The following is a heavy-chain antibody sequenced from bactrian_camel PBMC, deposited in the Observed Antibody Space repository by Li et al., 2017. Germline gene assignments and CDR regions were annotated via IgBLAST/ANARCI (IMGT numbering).Heavy chain of an antibody. CDR2: INTGGTIT. Sequence: HVQLVESGGGLVQPGGSLRLSCAASGFTFANWWMYWVRQGPGKGLEWVSVINTGGTITTYADSVKGRFTVSRDRAKNTVDLQMNNLAPEDTALYYCATQGGGWLPTQRLRLGSGDPGHRL. CDR3: ATQGGGWLPTQRLR. V-gene: IGHV3S1*01. CDR1: GFTFANWW. J-gene: IGHJ6*01. D-gene: IGHD5*01.